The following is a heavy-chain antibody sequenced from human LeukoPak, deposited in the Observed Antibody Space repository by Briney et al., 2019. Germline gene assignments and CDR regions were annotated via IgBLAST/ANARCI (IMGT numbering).Heavy chain of an antibody. D-gene: IGHD4-23*01. CDR1: GFTFSSYD. J-gene: IGHJ4*02. V-gene: IGHV3-33*01. CDR2: IWSDGSNK. Sequence: GGSLRLSCAASGFTFSSYDMHWVRQAPGKGLEWVAFIWSDGSNKYYSDSVKGRFTISRDNATLFLQMDGLRVDDTAVYFCARDGRGGHNDFWGQGTLITVSS. CDR3: ARDGRGGHNDF.